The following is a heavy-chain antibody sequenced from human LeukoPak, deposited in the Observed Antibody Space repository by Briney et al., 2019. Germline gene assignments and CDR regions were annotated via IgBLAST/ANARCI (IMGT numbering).Heavy chain of an antibody. CDR2: ISGGGVTT. CDR3: ARESPVAAVGRSWFDP. J-gene: IGHJ5*02. D-gene: IGHD6-13*01. V-gene: IGHV3-23*01. Sequence: GGSLRLSCAASGFTFNSYAMSWVRQAPGKGLEWVSTISGGGVTTYYADSVKGRLTISRDNSKNTVSLQMNSLRDDDTAVYFCARESPVAAVGRSWFDPWGQGTLVTVSS. CDR1: GFTFNSYA.